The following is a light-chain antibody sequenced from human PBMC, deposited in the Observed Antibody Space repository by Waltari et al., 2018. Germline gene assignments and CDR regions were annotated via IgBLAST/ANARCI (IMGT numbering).Light chain of an antibody. CDR1: QDIDNY. J-gene: IGKJ2*01. CDR2: DAS. V-gene: IGKV1-33*01. Sequence: DIQMTQSPSSLSASVGDRVTITCQASQDIDNYLNWYQQKPGKAPKPLIHDASNLETGVPSRFSGSGSGTDFTFTISSLQPKDIATYYCQQYDNLPYTFGQGTKLEIK. CDR3: QQYDNLPYT.